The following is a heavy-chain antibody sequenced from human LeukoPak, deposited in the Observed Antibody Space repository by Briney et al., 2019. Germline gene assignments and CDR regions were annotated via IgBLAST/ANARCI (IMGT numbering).Heavy chain of an antibody. J-gene: IGHJ3*02. CDR2: NSGSGGST. Sequence: GGSLRLSCAAPGFTFNTYAMSWVSQAPGKGLEWVSSNSGSGGSTYYADSVEGRFTISRDNSKNTLYLQMNSLRAEDTAVYYCAKRGLGDREAFDIWGQGTMVTVSS. CDR1: GFTFNTYA. D-gene: IGHD2-21*02. CDR3: AKRGLGDREAFDI. V-gene: IGHV3-23*01.